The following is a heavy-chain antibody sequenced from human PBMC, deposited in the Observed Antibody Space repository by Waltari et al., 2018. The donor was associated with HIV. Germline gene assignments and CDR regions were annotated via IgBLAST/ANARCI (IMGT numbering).Heavy chain of an antibody. CDR3: TTGFGGYDDGFDF. J-gene: IGHJ3*01. V-gene: IGHV3-15*01. CDR1: AFNFTHGW. CDR2: INYGGTA. D-gene: IGHD5-12*01. Sequence: EVQLAESGGGLVKPGESPRASCAAYAFNFTHGWMTWFRQAPGKGLEWLGLINYGGTAEYAAPVRGRFTISRDDSKNTLYLQMNSLKIEDTAVYYCTTGFGGYDDGFDFWGQGTMVTVSS.